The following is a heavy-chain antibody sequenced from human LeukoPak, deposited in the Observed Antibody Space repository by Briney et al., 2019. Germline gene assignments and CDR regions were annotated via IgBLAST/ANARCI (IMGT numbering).Heavy chain of an antibody. Sequence: GGSLRLSCAASGFTFSSYSMNWVRQAPGKGLEWVSSISSSSSYIYYADSVKGRFTISRDNSKNTLYLQMNSLRAEDTAVYYCARDSGDGYVDWGQGTLVTVSS. J-gene: IGHJ4*02. V-gene: IGHV3-21*01. CDR2: ISSSSSYI. D-gene: IGHD5-24*01. CDR1: GFTFSSYS. CDR3: ARDSGDGYVD.